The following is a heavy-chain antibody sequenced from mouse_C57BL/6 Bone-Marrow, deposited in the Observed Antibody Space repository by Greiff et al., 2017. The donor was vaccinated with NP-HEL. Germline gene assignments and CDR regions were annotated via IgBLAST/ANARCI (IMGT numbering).Heavy chain of an antibody. CDR1: GYTFTDYY. CDR3: AREGVYYGFFAY. CDR2: INPYNGGT. V-gene: IGHV1-19*01. D-gene: IGHD1-1*01. J-gene: IGHJ3*01. Sequence: EVQLQESGPVLVKPGASVKMSCKASGYTFTDYYMNWVKQSHGKSLEWIGVINPYNGGTSYNQKFKGKATLTVDKSSSTAYMELNSLTSEDSAVYYCAREGVYYGFFAYWGQGTLVTVSA.